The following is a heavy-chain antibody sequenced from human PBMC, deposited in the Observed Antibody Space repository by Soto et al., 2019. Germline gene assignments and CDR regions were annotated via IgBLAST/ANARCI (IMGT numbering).Heavy chain of an antibody. CDR2: IYYSGST. D-gene: IGHD2-15*01. CDR3: ARDCSGGRCYYNWFDP. Sequence: SETLSLTCTVSGGSISSSSYYWGWIRQPPGKGLEWIGSIYYSGSTYYNPSLKSRVTISVDTSKNQFSLKLSSVTAADTAVYYCARDCSGGRCYYNWFDPWGQGTLVTVS. V-gene: IGHV4-39*01. CDR1: GGSISSSSYY. J-gene: IGHJ5*02.